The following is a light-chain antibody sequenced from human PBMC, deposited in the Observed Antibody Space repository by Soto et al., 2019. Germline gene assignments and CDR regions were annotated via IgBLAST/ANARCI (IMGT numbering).Light chain of an antibody. J-gene: IGKJ4*01. CDR3: QQRSSWPLT. CDR2: DAS. Sequence: EIVLTQSPATLSLSPGERVTLSCRASQSVSTYLAWYQQKPGQAPRLLIYDASNRATGIPVRFSGSGSGTDFTLTISSLEPEDFAVYYCQQRSSWPLTFGGGTKVDSK. V-gene: IGKV3-11*01. CDR1: QSVSTY.